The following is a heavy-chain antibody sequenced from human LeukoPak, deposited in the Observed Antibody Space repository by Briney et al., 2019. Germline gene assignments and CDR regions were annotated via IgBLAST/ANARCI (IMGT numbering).Heavy chain of an antibody. V-gene: IGHV3-21*06. D-gene: IGHD3-22*01. CDR3: ARLRRNSDKSGFYYYYDY. CDR1: GLTFSSFS. CDR2: INTVASYI. Sequence: GGSLRLSCAASGLTFSSFSFNWVRQGPGKGLEWVSSINTVASYIYYADSVKDRFTISRDNAKNSLYLQMNSLRAEDTGVYYCARLRRNSDKSGFYYYYDYWGQGTLVTVS. J-gene: IGHJ4*02.